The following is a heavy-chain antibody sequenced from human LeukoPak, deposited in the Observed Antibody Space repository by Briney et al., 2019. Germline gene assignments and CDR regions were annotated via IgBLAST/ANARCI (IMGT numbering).Heavy chain of an antibody. CDR2: ISYDGSNK. Sequence: GGSLRLSCAASGFTFSSYGMLWVRQAPGKGLEWVAVISYDGSNKYYADSVKGRFTISRDNSKNTLYLQMNSLRAEDTAVYYCAKTLGPPGGLGYWGQGTLVTVSS. CDR3: AKTLGPPGGLGY. J-gene: IGHJ4*02. CDR1: GFTFSSYG. V-gene: IGHV3-30*18.